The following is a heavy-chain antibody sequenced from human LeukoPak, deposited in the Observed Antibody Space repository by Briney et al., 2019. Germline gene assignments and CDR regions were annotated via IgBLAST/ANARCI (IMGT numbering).Heavy chain of an antibody. CDR3: ARAPRYGDPPWGYYYGMDV. D-gene: IGHD4-17*01. J-gene: IGHJ6*02. CDR2: INSDGSST. CDR1: GFTFSSYW. Sequence: PGGSLRLPCAASGFTFSSYWMHWVRQAPGKGLVWVSRINSDGSSTSYADSVKGRFTISRDNAKNTLYLQMNSLRAEDTAVYYCARAPRYGDPPWGYYYGMDVWGQGTTVTVSS. V-gene: IGHV3-74*01.